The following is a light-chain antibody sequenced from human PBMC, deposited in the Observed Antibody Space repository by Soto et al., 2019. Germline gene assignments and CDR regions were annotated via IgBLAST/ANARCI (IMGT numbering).Light chain of an antibody. CDR2: DAS. CDR1: QSISTY. Sequence: EIVLTQSPATLSLSPGESATLSCRASQSISTYVAWYQQKPGQAPRLLISDASNRATGIPARFSASGSGTDFTLTISSLETEDFGVYYGQQRRDWPRGFTFGQGTTLEIK. CDR3: QQRRDWPRGFT. V-gene: IGKV3-11*01. J-gene: IGKJ2*01.